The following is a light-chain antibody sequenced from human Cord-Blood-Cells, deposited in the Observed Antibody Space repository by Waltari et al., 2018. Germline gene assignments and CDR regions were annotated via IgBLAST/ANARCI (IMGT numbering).Light chain of an antibody. CDR1: SSDVGSYNL. J-gene: IGLJ2*01. V-gene: IGLV2-23*01. CDR2: EGS. CDR3: CSYAGSSTFVV. Sequence: QSALTQPASVSGSPGQSITISCTGTSSDVGSYNLVSWYQQHPGKAPKLMIYEGSKRPSGVSKPFAGSKSGNTASMTISGLQAEDEADYYGCSYAGSSTFVVFGGGTKLTGL.